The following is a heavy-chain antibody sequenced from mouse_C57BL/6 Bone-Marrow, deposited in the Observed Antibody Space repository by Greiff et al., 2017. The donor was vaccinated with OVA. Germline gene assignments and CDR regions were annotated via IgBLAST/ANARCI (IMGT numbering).Heavy chain of an antibody. D-gene: IGHD2-4*01. Sequence: VQLQQSGAELVRPGTSVKMSCKASGYTFTNYWIGWAKQRPGHGLEWIGDIYPGGGYTNYNEKVKGKATLTADKSSSTAYMQFSSLTSEDSSIYYCALYYDYDAFAYWGQGTLVTVSA. CDR2: IYPGGGYT. V-gene: IGHV1-63*01. CDR3: ALYYDYDAFAY. J-gene: IGHJ3*01. CDR1: GYTFTNYW.